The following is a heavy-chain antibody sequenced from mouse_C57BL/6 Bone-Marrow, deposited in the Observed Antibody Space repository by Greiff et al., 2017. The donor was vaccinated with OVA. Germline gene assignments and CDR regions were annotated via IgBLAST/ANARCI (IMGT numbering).Heavy chain of an antibody. CDR3: TTRTTPYYFDY. V-gene: IGHV14-1*01. D-gene: IGHD5-5*01. CDR1: GFNIKDYY. Sequence: EVQLQQSGAELVRPGASVKLSCTASGFNIKDYYMHWVKQRPEQGLEWIGRIDPEDGDTEYAPKFQGKATMTAETSSNTAYLQLSSLTSEDTAVYYGTTRTTPYYFDYWGQGTTLTVSS. J-gene: IGHJ2*01. CDR2: IDPEDGDT.